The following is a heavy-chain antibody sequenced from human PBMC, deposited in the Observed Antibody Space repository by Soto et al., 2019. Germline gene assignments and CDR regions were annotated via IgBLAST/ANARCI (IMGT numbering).Heavy chain of an antibody. CDR2: IKQNGDEK. D-gene: IGHD7-27*01. V-gene: IGHV3-7*01. Sequence: GGSLRLSCAASGFTFSSYWMNWIRQAPGKGLEWVANIKQNGDEKYYVDSVKGRFTISRDNAKNSLYLQMTSLRAEDTAVYYCARETGTLDYWGQGTLVTV. CDR3: ARETGTLDY. CDR1: GFTFSSYW. J-gene: IGHJ4*02.